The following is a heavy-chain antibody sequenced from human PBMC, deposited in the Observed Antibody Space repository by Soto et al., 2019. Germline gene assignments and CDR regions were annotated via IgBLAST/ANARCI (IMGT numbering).Heavy chain of an antibody. Sequence: ASVKVSCKASGYSFTDYHIHWVRQAPGQGLEWMGWINPNSGDTYLAQRFQGRVTMNRDTSIGTAYMELRGLTSDDTAEYYCAKGGAIVAAGTRVYLYNAMDVWGQGTTVTV. J-gene: IGHJ6*02. V-gene: IGHV1-2*02. CDR2: INPNSGDT. CDR3: AKGGAIVAAGTRVYLYNAMDV. CDR1: GYSFTDYH. D-gene: IGHD1-26*01.